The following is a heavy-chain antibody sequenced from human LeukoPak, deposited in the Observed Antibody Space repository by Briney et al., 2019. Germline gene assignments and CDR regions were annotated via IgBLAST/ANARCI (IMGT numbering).Heavy chain of an antibody. J-gene: IGHJ4*02. CDR3: ARGEDIVPTVTGY. V-gene: IGHV3-74*01. CDR1: GFTFSSYW. CDR2: INGDGSNT. D-gene: IGHD5-12*01. Sequence: GGSLGLSCAASGFTFSSYWMHWVRQAPGKGLVWVSRINGDGSNTSYADSVKGRFTISRDNAKNTLYLQMNSLRAEDTAVFYCARGEDIVPTVTGYWGQGTLVTVSS.